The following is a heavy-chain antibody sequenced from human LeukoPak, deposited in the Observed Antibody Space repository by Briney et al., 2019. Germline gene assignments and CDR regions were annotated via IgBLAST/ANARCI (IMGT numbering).Heavy chain of an antibody. CDR2: INHSGST. V-gene: IGHV4-34*01. Sequence: PSETLSLTCAVYGGSFSGYYCSWIRQPPGKGLEWVGEINHSGSTTYNPSLKSRVPISVDTSKNQFSLKLSSVTAADTAVYYCARAWSGYDLDYWGQGTLVTVSS. CDR1: GGSFSGYY. J-gene: IGHJ4*02. D-gene: IGHD5-12*01. CDR3: ARAWSGYDLDY.